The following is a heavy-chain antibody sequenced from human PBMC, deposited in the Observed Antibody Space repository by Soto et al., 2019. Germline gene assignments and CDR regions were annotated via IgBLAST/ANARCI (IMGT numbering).Heavy chain of an antibody. V-gene: IGHV3-53*01. D-gene: IGHD3-22*01. Sequence: EVQLVESGGGLVQPGESLRLSCAASGFTVSSNFMNWVRQAPGKGLEWVSTIYSGGNTYYADSVRGRFIISRDTSKNTVYLQMNSLRAEDTAVFYCARGLGGGYYTWGQGTLVTVSS. CDR1: GFTVSSNF. CDR2: IYSGGNT. J-gene: IGHJ5*02. CDR3: ARGLGGGYYT.